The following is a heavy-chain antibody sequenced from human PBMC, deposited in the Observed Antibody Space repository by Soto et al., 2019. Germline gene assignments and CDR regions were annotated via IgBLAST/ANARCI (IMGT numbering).Heavy chain of an antibody. V-gene: IGHV2-70*01. J-gene: IGHJ6*02. CDR1: GFSLSTSGMC. CDR3: ARIERSPYYYYYGMDV. D-gene: IGHD1-26*01. Sequence: SGPTLANPPQPLTLTCAFSGFSLSTSGMCVGWIRQPPGNALEWLALIDWDDDKYYSTSLKTRLTISKDTSKNQVVLTMTNMDPVDTATYYCARIERSPYYYYYGMDVWGQGTTVTVAS. CDR2: IDWDDDK.